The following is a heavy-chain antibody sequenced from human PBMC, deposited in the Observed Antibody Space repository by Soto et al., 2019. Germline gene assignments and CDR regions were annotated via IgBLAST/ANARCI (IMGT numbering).Heavy chain of an antibody. CDR1: GGSISNAAYS. D-gene: IGHD6-13*01. V-gene: IGHV4-30-2*02. CDR2: IYPSGMP. Sequence: PSETLSLTCTVSGGSISNAAYSWSWIRQPPGKGLEWIGYIYPSGMPFYNPSLRSRVTISIDRSNDQFSLKVNSVNAADTAVYYCAKYRRSEAEGYTLDYWGRGTLVTVSS. CDR3: AKYRRSEAEGYTLDY. J-gene: IGHJ4*02.